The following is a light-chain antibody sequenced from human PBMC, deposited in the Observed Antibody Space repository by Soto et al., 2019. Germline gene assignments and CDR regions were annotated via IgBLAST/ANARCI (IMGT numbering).Light chain of an antibody. J-gene: IGKJ1*01. CDR3: QHYGGSRA. V-gene: IGKV3-20*01. CDR1: QSVSSSY. Sequence: EIVLTQSPGTLSLSPGERATLSCRASQSVSSSYLAWYQQKPGQGPRLLIYDASSRASGIPDRFSGSGFGTDFTLPNNRLEAEDFAGFYCQHYGGSRAFGQGTKVEIK. CDR2: DAS.